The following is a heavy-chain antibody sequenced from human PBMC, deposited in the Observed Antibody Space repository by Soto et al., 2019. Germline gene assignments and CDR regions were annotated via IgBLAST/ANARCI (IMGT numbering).Heavy chain of an antibody. D-gene: IGHD6-19*01. V-gene: IGHV5-51*01. J-gene: IGHJ4*02. CDR1: GYSFTSYW. Sequence: PGESLKISCKGSGYSFTSYWIGWVRQMPGKGLEWMGIIYPGDSDTRYSPSFQGQVTISADKSISTAYLQWGSLKASDTAMYYCARAGDSSGYSSGWTDYWGQGTLVTVSS. CDR2: IYPGDSDT. CDR3: ARAGDSSGYSSGWTDY.